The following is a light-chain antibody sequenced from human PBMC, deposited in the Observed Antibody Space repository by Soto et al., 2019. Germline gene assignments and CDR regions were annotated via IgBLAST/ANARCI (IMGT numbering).Light chain of an antibody. J-gene: IGLJ3*02. V-gene: IGLV3-25*03. Sequence: SYELTRPPSVSVSPGQTARITCSGGVLPRQYAYWYQQKPGQAPVLVIYKDTKRPSGIPERFSLSSSGTTVTLTISAVQAEYAADYYSQSADNSVTWVFGRGTKLTVL. CDR3: QSADNSVTWV. CDR2: KDT. CDR1: VLPRQY.